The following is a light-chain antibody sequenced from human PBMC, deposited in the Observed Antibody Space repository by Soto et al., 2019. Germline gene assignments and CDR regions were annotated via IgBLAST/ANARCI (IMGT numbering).Light chain of an antibody. V-gene: IGLV2-23*02. J-gene: IGLJ2*01. CDR1: SSDIGSYNL. CDR3: CSYAGSSTFVV. Sequence: QYALTQPASVSESPGQSITIYCTGNSSDIGSYNLVSWYQQHPGKAPKLMIYEDNKRPSGVSNRFSGSKSGNTASLTISGLQAEDEADYYCCSYAGSSTFVVFGGGTKLTVL. CDR2: EDN.